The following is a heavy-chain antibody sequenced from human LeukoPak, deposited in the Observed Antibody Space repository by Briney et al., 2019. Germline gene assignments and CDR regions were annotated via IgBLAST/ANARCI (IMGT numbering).Heavy chain of an antibody. Sequence: GASVKVSCKASGYTFTSYGISWVRQAPGQGLEWMGWISAYNGNTNYAQNHQDRVFMNTDTSTSTAYMELRSLRSDDTAVYYCARYPLSYSGNWHYHFDYWGQGTLVTVSS. D-gene: IGHD6-13*01. V-gene: IGHV1-18*04. J-gene: IGHJ4*02. CDR1: GYTFTSYG. CDR3: ARYPLSYSGNWHYHFDY. CDR2: ISAYNGNT.